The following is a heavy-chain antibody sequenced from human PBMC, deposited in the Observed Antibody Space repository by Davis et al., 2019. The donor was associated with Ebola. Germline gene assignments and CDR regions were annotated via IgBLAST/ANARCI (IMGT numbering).Heavy chain of an antibody. V-gene: IGHV2-5*02. CDR3: AHSYGAFDI. CDR1: VFSLSPSGVG. J-gene: IGHJ3*02. D-gene: IGHD4-17*01. Sequence: SDSMLVTPTPSLSPTCTFSVFSLSPSGVGVGWFRQPPGKALEWLALIYWDDDKRYSPSLKSRLTITMDTAKNQVVRTMTNMDPVDTARYYCAHSYGAFDIWGQGTMVTVSS. CDR2: IYWDDDK.